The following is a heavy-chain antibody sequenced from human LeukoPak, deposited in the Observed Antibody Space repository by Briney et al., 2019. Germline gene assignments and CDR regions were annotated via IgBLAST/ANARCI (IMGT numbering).Heavy chain of an antibody. CDR3: ARVTYYYDSSGQSSPNWFDP. V-gene: IGHV4-30-2*01. CDR2: IYHSGST. D-gene: IGHD3-22*01. Sequence: SQTLSLTCAVSGGSISSGGYSWSWIRQPPGKGLEWIGYIYHSGSTYYNPSLKSRVTISVDTSKNQFSLKLSSVTAADTAVYYCARVTYYYDSSGQSSPNWFDPWGQGTLVTVSS. J-gene: IGHJ5*02. CDR1: GGSISSGGYS.